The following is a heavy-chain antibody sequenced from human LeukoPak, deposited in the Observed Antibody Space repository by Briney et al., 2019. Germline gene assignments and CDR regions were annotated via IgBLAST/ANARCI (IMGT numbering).Heavy chain of an antibody. Sequence: PGGPLRLSCAASGFTFSEYGMHWVRQAPGKGLEWVAVVWYDGTNKYYADSVKGRFTISRDNSKNTLYLQMNSLRAEDTAVYYCAKDHLMTYYYDSSDYWGQGTLVTVSS. D-gene: IGHD3-22*01. CDR1: GFTFSEYG. V-gene: IGHV3-30*02. CDR3: AKDHLMTYYYDSSDY. J-gene: IGHJ4*02. CDR2: VWYDGTNK.